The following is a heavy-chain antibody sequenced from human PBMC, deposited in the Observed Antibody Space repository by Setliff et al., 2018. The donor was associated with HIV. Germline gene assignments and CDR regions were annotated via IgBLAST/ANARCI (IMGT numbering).Heavy chain of an antibody. Sequence: GASVKVSCKASGYTFTSYGISWVRQAPGQGLEWMGWISTYKGNTKYEQKFQGRVTMTTDTSTSTAYMELRSLTSEDTAVYYCASGKGVGGVVITDGLDVWGKGTTVTVSS. V-gene: IGHV1-18*04. D-gene: IGHD3-10*01. J-gene: IGHJ6*04. CDR3: ASGKGVGGVVITDGLDV. CDR1: GYTFTSYG. CDR2: ISTYKGNT.